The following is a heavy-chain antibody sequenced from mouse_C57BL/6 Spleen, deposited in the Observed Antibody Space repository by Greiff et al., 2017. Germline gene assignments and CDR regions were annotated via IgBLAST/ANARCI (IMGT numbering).Heavy chain of an antibody. J-gene: IGHJ4*01. CDR2: IDPSDSYT. Sequence: QVQLQQPGAELVMPGASVKLSCKASGYTFTSYWMHWVKQRPGQGLEWIGAIDPSDSYTNYNQKFKGKSTLTVDKSSSTAYMQLSSLTSEDAAVYYCAGASNYYAMDYWGQGTSVTVSS. D-gene: IGHD2-5*01. V-gene: IGHV1-69*01. CDR3: AGASNYYAMDY. CDR1: GYTFTSYW.